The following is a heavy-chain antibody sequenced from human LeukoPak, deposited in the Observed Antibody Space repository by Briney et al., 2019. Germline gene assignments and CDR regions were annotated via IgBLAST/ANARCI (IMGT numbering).Heavy chain of an antibody. V-gene: IGHV4-59*10. Sequence: SETLSLTCAVYGGSFSGYYWSWIRQPAGKGLEWIGRIYTSGSTNYNPSLKSRVTMSVDTSKNQFSLKLSSVTAADTAVYYCARSADDILTGDNWFDPWGQGTLVTVSS. CDR1: GGSFSGYY. CDR2: IYTSGST. CDR3: ARSADDILTGDNWFDP. J-gene: IGHJ5*02. D-gene: IGHD3-9*01.